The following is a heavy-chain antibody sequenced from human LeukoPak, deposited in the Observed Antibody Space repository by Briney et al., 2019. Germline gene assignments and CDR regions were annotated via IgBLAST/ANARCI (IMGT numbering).Heavy chain of an antibody. CDR1: GFTFSSYE. J-gene: IGHJ3*02. D-gene: IGHD6-6*01. CDR3: ARLYSSSSGKAFDI. CDR2: ISNGRTI. V-gene: IGHV3-48*03. Sequence: GGSLRLSCAASGFTFSSYEMNWVRQAPGKGLEWVSYISNGRTIYYADSVKGRFTISRDNAKNSLYLQMNSLRAEDTAVYYCARLYSSSSGKAFDIWGQGTMVTVSS.